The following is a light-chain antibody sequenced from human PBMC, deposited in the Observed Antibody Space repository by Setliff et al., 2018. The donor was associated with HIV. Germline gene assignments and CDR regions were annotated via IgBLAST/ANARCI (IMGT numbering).Light chain of an antibody. CDR3: QSYDSSLSRSV. Sequence: QSVLTQPASVSGSPGQSVTISCTGTSSDVGAYNYVSWYQQHPGKAPKIIIYYVNDRPSGVSNRFSGSKSGNTASLTISGLQTEDEADYYCQSYDSSLSRSVFGTGTKVTVL. CDR2: YVN. CDR1: SSDVGAYNY. V-gene: IGLV2-14*01. J-gene: IGLJ1*01.